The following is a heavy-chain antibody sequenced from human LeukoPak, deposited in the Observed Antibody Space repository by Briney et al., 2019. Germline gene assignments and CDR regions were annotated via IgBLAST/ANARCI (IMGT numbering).Heavy chain of an antibody. J-gene: IGHJ4*02. CDR2: IGGSGTST. D-gene: IGHD6-25*01. V-gene: IGHV3-23*01. CDR3: SANFDF. Sequence: GGSLRLSCAASGFTFSSYAMNWVRQAPGKGLEWVSGIGGSGTSTYYADSVKGRFTISRDNSKNTLYLQMNSLRAEDTAVYYCSANFDFWGQGTLVTVSS. CDR1: GFTFSSYA.